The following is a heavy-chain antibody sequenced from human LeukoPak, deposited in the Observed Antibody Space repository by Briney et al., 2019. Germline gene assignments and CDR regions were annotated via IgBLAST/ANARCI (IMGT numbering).Heavy chain of an antibody. D-gene: IGHD2-21*01. V-gene: IGHV4-39*01. CDR1: GGSISRSTYY. CDR2: IFYSGST. J-gene: IGHJ5*02. CDR3: ARTDSSTIAVILS. Sequence: SETLSLTCAVPGGSISRSTYYWGWIRQPPGKGLEWIGSIFYSGSTYYNPSLKSRVTISVDTSKNQFSLKLSSVTAADTAVYYCARTDSSTIAVILSWGQGTLVTVSS.